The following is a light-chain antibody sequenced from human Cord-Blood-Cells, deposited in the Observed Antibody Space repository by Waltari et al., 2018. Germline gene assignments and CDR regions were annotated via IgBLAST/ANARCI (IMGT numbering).Light chain of an antibody. CDR1: SSDGGGYNY. V-gene: IGLV2-14*03. CDR2: DVS. Sequence: QSALTQPASASGSPGQSITISCTGTSSDGGGYNYVSWYQQHPGKAPKLMIYDVSNRPSGVSNRFSGSKSGNTASLTISGLQAEDEADYYCSSYTSSSTLVFGGGTKLTVL. J-gene: IGLJ3*02. CDR3: SSYTSSSTLV.